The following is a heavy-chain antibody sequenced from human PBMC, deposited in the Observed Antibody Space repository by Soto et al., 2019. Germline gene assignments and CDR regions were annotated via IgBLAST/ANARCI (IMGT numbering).Heavy chain of an antibody. V-gene: IGHV3-21*01. CDR1: GFSFSNDN. Sequence: GGSLTRSPRASGFSFSNDNIKRKSQAPGKGLEWVSSIISSGSFIYYADSVKGRFTISRDNAKNSLYLQMNSLRAEDTALYYCARVADYYDISFFFRFVDWGHVTLFPVPS. D-gene: IGHD3-22*01. CDR2: IISSGSFI. CDR3: ARVADYYDISFFFRFVD. J-gene: IGHJ5*01.